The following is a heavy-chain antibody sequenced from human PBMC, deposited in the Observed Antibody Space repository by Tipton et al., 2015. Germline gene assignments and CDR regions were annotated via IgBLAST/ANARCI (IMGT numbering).Heavy chain of an antibody. V-gene: IGHV3-33*01. J-gene: IGHJ4*02. CDR1: GFTFKDYG. CDR2: IWYDGSHK. Sequence: SLRLSCAASGFTFKDYGMHWVRQAPGKGLEWVSLIWYDGSHKDYVDSVKGRFTISRDNSKNMVYLQMSSLRPEDTAVYYCTREGDTGSLDWGQGTLVTVSS. D-gene: IGHD1-1*01. CDR3: TREGDTGSLD.